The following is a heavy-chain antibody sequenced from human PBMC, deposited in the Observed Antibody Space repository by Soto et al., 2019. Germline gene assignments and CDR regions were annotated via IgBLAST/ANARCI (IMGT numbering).Heavy chain of an antibody. D-gene: IGHD5-18*01. Sequence: GESLKISCAASGFTFSSYAMSWVRQAPGKGLEWVSAISGSGGSTYYADSVKGRFTISRDNSKNTLYLQMNSLRAEDTAVYYCAKDPRTPEIYTAMVTFFDYWGQGTLVTVSS. J-gene: IGHJ4*02. V-gene: IGHV3-23*01. CDR3: AKDPRTPEIYTAMVTFFDY. CDR1: GFTFSSYA. CDR2: ISGSGGST.